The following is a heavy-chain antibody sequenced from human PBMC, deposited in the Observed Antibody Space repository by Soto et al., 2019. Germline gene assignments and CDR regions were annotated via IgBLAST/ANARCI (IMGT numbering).Heavy chain of an antibody. D-gene: IGHD2-21*02. V-gene: IGHV1-69*12. CDR2: IIPIFGTA. Sequence: QVQLVQSGAEVKKPGSSVKVSCKASGGTFSSYAISWVRQAPGQGLEWMGGIIPIFGTANYAQKFQGRVTITADESTSTAYMELSSLRSEDTAVYYCAREYIVVVTAYDRDAFDIWGQGTMVTVSS. CDR1: GGTFSSYA. J-gene: IGHJ3*02. CDR3: AREYIVVVTAYDRDAFDI.